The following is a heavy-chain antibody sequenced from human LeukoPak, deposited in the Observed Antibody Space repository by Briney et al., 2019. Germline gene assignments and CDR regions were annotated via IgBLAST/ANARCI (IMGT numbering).Heavy chain of an antibody. CDR3: TTDLNWNLAFDI. V-gene: IGHV1-58*01. J-gene: IGHJ3*02. D-gene: IGHD1-7*01. CDR2: IVVGSGNT. CDR1: GFTFTSSA. Sequence: SVKVSCKASGFTFTSSAVQWVRQARGQRLEWIGWIVVGSGNTNYAQKFQERVTITRDMSTSTAYMELSSLRSEDTAVYYCTTDLNWNLAFDIWGQGTMVTVSS.